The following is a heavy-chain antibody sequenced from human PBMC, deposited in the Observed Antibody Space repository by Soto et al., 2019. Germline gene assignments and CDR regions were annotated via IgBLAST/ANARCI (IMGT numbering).Heavy chain of an antibody. J-gene: IGHJ3*02. CDR3: ARDHKEAFDI. V-gene: IGHV4-59*01. CDR2: MYFNEST. CDR1: GGSISSNF. Sequence: QVLLQESGPGLVKPSETLSLTCTVSGGSISSNFLNWIRQAPGKGLEWIGYMYFNESTNYNPSLKSRVMMSLDTSKSLFSLKLNSVTAADTAIYYCARDHKEAFDIWGQGTLVIVSS.